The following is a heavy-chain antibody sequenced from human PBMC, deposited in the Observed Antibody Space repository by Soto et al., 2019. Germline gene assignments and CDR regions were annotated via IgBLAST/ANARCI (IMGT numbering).Heavy chain of an antibody. J-gene: IGHJ6*02. Sequence: GESLKISCKGSGYSFTSYWIGWVRQMPGKGLEWMGIIYPGDSDTRYSPSFQGQVTISADKSISTAYLQWSSLKASDTAMYYCARHLLTRFLYYRMDVWGQGTTVTVSS. D-gene: IGHD3-10*01. CDR2: IYPGDSDT. CDR3: ARHLLTRFLYYRMDV. CDR1: GYSFTSYW. V-gene: IGHV5-51*01.